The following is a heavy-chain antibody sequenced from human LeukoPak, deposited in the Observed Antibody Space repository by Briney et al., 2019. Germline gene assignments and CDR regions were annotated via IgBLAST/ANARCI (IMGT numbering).Heavy chain of an antibody. CDR2: ISAYNGNT. Sequence: ASVKVSCKASGYTFTSYGISWVRQAPGRGLEWMGWISAYNGNTNYAQKFQGRVTITRDTSASTAYMELSSLRSEDTAVYYCARTPPGWELRTGFDYWGQGTLVTVSS. J-gene: IGHJ4*02. CDR3: ARTPPGWELRTGFDY. V-gene: IGHV1-18*01. CDR1: GYTFTSYG. D-gene: IGHD1-26*01.